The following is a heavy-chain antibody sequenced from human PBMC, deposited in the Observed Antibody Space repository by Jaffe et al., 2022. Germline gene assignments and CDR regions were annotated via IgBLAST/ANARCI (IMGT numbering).Heavy chain of an antibody. CDR3: ARLHRGDYLGASAFDI. Sequence: QLQLQESGPGLVKPSETLSLTCTVSGGSISSSSYYWGWIRQPPGKGLEWIGSIYYSGSTYYNPSLKSRVTISVDTSKNQFSLKLSSVTAADTAVYYCARLHRGDYLGASAFDIWGQGTMVTVSS. CDR2: IYYSGST. J-gene: IGHJ3*02. D-gene: IGHD4-17*01. CDR1: GGSISSSSYY. V-gene: IGHV4-39*01.